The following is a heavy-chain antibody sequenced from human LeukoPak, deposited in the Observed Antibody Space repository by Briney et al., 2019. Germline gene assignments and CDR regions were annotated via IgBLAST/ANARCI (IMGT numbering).Heavy chain of an antibody. J-gene: IGHJ6*02. V-gene: IGHV1-8*01. CDR2: MNPSSGNT. D-gene: IGHD3-3*01. CDR3: ARGMMYYDFWSGYYGYYYYGMDV. Sequence: ASVKVSCKASGYTFTSYDINWVRQATGQGLEWMGWMNPSSGNTGYAQKFQGRVTMTRNTSISTAYMELSSLRSEDTAVYYCARGMMYYDFWSGYYGYYYYGMDVWGQGTTVTVSS. CDR1: GYTFTSYD.